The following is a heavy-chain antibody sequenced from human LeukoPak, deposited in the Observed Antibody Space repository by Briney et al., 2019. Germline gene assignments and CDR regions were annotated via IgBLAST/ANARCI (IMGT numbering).Heavy chain of an antibody. D-gene: IGHD3-10*01. Sequence: PSETLSLTCAVSDGSISSSNWWSWVRQSPGKGLEWIGEIYLSGSTHYNPSLKSRVTISVDKSKNQFSLKLSSVTAADTAVYYCARQYYGSGNYWFDPWGQGTLVTVSS. CDR2: IYLSGST. CDR3: ARQYYGSGNYWFDP. CDR1: DGSISSSNW. V-gene: IGHV4-4*02. J-gene: IGHJ5*02.